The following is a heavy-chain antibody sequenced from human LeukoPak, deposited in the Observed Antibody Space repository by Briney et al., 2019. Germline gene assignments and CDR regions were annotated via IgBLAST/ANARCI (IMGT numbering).Heavy chain of an antibody. CDR3: ARPLPGALLTFDY. J-gene: IGHJ4*02. CDR2: IIPIFGTA. CDR1: GGTFSSYA. Sequence: ASVKVSCKASGGTFSSYAISWVRQAPGQGLEWMGGIIPIFGTANYAQKFQGGVTITAEESTSTAYMELSSLRSEDTAVYYCARPLPGALLTFDYWGQGALVTVSS. D-gene: IGHD3-10*01. V-gene: IGHV1-69*13.